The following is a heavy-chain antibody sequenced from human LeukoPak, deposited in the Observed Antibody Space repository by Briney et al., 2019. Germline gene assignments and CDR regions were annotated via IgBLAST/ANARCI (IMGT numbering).Heavy chain of an antibody. V-gene: IGHV1-69*04. Sequence: SVNVSCKASGGTFSIYAISWVRQAPGQGLEWMGRIIPILGIANYAQKFQGRVTITADKSTSTAYMELSSLRSEDTAVYYCARDRGITMVQHYGMDVWGQGTTVTVSS. D-gene: IGHD3-10*01. CDR2: IIPILGIA. CDR3: ARDRGITMVQHYGMDV. J-gene: IGHJ6*02. CDR1: GGTFSIYA.